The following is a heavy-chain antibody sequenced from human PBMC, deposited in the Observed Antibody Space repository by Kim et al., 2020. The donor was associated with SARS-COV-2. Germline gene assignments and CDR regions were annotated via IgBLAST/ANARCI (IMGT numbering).Heavy chain of an antibody. CDR3: ARVGLLETNDSSGYYARGFDY. J-gene: IGHJ4*02. CDR1: GGSISSGDYY. CDR2: IYYSGST. Sequence: SETLSLTCTVSGGSISSGDYYWSWIRQPPGKGLEWIGYIYYSGSTYYNPSLKSRVTISVDTSKNQFSLKLSSVTAADTAVYYCARVGLLETNDSSGYYARGFDYWGQGTLVTVSS. D-gene: IGHD3-22*01. V-gene: IGHV4-30-4*01.